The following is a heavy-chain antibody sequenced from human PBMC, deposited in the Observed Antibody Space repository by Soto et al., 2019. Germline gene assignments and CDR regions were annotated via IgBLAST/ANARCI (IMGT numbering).Heavy chain of an antibody. J-gene: IGHJ6*03. D-gene: IGHD3-10*01. CDR3: ARREGHYYGSGSYYNRYYYYMDV. V-gene: IGHV3-21*01. CDR1: GFTFSGYS. Sequence: GGALRLSCAASGFTFSGYSMNWVRQAPGKGGEWVSSISSSSSYIYYADSVKGRFTISRDNAKNSLYLQMNSLRAEDTAVYYGARREGHYYGSGSYYNRYYYYMDVWGKGTTVTVSS. CDR2: ISSSSSYI.